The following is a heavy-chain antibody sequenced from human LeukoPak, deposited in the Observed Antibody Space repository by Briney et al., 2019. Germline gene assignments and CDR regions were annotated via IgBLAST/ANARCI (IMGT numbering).Heavy chain of an antibody. D-gene: IGHD6-19*01. CDR1: GFTFSDHW. V-gene: IGHV3-7*01. J-gene: IGHJ4*02. Sequence: GGSLRLSCEASGFTFSDHWMTWVRQGPGKGLEWEAYIKYNGNERNYVDSVKGRFTVSRDNAKNSVYLQMDSLRAEDTAVYYCTRWRSGQSEFDYWGQGTLVTVSS. CDR3: TRWRSGQSEFDY. CDR2: IKYNGNER.